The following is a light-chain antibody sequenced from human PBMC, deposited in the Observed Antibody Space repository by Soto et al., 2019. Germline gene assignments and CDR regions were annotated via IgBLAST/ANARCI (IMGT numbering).Light chain of an antibody. CDR2: DAS. V-gene: IGKV1-33*01. CDR1: QDINIY. Sequence: DIQMTQSPSSLSASVGDRVTITCQASQDINIYLNWYQQKPGKAPKLLIYDASNLETGVPSRFSGSGSGTDFTLAISSLQPEDFATYYCQQTDSYPSTFGGGTKVDIK. CDR3: QQTDSYPST. J-gene: IGKJ4*01.